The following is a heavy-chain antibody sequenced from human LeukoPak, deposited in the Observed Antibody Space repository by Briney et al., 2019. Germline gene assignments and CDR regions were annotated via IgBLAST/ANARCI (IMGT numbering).Heavy chain of an antibody. CDR3: VGDSVGIRY. J-gene: IGHJ4*02. CDR2: IYSGGST. CDR1: GFTVSSNY. Sequence: GGSLRLSCAASGFTVSSNYMSWVRQAPGKGLESVSVIYSGGSTYYADSVKGRFTISRDNSKDTLSLQINSLRTEDTAVYYCVGDSVGIRYWGQGTLVTVSS. V-gene: IGHV3-53*05. D-gene: IGHD1-26*01.